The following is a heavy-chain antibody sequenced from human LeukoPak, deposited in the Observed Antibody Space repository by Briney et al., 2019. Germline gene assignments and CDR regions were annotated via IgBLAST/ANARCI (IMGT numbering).Heavy chain of an antibody. D-gene: IGHD3-3*01. Sequence: ASMKVSCKASGYTFTGYYMHWVRQAPGQGLEWMGWINPNSGGTNYAQKFQGRVTMTRDTSISTAYMELSRLRSDDTAVYYCARVPTAFSGYYESPWGQGTLVTVSS. CDR3: ARVPTAFSGYYESP. CDR2: INPNSGGT. CDR1: GYTFTGYY. J-gene: IGHJ5*02. V-gene: IGHV1-2*02.